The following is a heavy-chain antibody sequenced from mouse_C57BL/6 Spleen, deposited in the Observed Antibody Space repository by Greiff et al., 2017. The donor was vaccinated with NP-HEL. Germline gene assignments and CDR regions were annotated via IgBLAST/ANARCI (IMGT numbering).Heavy chain of an antibody. D-gene: IGHD1-1*01. J-gene: IGHJ3*01. V-gene: IGHV1-61*01. CDR2: IYPSDSET. CDR1: GYTFTSYW. Sequence: QVQLQQPGAELVRPGSSVKLSCKASGYTFTSYWRDWVKQRPGQGLEWIGNIYPSDSETHYNQKFKDKATLTVDKSSSTAYMQLISLTSEDSAVYYCARGYYGSPFAYWGQGTLVTVSA. CDR3: ARGYYGSPFAY.